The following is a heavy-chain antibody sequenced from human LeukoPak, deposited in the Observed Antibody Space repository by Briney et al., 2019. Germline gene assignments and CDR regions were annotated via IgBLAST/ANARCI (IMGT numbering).Heavy chain of an antibody. J-gene: IGHJ4*02. CDR2: ISSSRSYI. CDR3: ARNLPYNYYGSGSYYTAIDY. Sequence: GGSLRLSRAASGFTFSSYSMHWVRHAPGKGLEWVSSISSSRSYIYYADSVKGRFTISRDNAKNSLYLQMNSLRAEDTAVYYCARNLPYNYYGSGSYYTAIDYWGQGTLVTVSS. D-gene: IGHD3-10*01. CDR1: GFTFSSYS. V-gene: IGHV3-21*01.